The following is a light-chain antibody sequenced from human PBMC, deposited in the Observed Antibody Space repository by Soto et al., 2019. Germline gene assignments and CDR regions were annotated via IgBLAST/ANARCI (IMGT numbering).Light chain of an antibody. CDR1: QSVSSSY. CDR3: QQYGSSPLWT. V-gene: IGKV3-20*01. Sequence: EIVLTQSPGTLSLSPGERATLSCRASQSVSSSYLAWYQQKPGQAPRLLIYGASSRATGIPDRFSGSGSGTDFTLTISRLEPEDSAVYYCQQYGSSPLWTFGQGTKVDI. CDR2: GAS. J-gene: IGKJ1*01.